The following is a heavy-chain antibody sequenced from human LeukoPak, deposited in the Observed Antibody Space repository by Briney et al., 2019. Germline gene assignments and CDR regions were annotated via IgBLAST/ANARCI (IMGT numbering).Heavy chain of an antibody. J-gene: IGHJ4*02. Sequence: SETLSLTCAVYGGSFSGYYWSWIRQPPGKGLEWIGEINHSGSTNYNPSLKSRVTISVDTSKNQFSLKLSSVTAADTAVYYCAGTYYYDSSGYYHYSLWGQGTLVTVSA. CDR3: AGTYYYDSSGYYHYSL. V-gene: IGHV4-34*01. D-gene: IGHD3-22*01. CDR2: INHSGST. CDR1: GGSFSGYY.